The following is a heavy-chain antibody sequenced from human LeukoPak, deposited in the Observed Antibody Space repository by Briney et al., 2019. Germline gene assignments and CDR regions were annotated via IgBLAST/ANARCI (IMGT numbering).Heavy chain of an antibody. CDR2: ISGSGGST. D-gene: IGHD6-13*01. CDR1: GFTFSSYA. CDR3: ARGWQQLFDY. Sequence: GGSPRLSCAASGFTFSSYAMSWVRQAPGKGLEWVSAISGSGGSTYYADSVKGRFTISRDNSKNTLYLQMNSLRAEDTAVYYCARGWQQLFDYWGQGTLVTVSS. V-gene: IGHV3-23*01. J-gene: IGHJ4*02.